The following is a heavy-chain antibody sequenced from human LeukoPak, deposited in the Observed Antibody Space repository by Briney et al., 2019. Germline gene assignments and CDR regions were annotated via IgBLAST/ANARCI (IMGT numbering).Heavy chain of an antibody. CDR2: IYYSGST. D-gene: IGHD4-17*01. CDR1: GGSISSSSYY. J-gene: IGHJ4*02. Sequence: KPSETLSLTCTVSGGSISSSSYYWGWIRQPPGKGLEWIGSIYYSGSTYYNPSLKSRVTISVDTSKNQFSLKLSSVTAADTAAYYCARGLDYGDYVGYWGQGTLVTVSS. CDR3: ARGLDYGDYVGY. V-gene: IGHV4-39*01.